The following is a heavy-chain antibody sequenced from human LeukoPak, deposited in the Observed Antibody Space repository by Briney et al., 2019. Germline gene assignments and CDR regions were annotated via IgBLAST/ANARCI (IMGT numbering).Heavy chain of an antibody. CDR1: GGTFSSYA. J-gene: IGHJ6*02. CDR3: ARDIVVVPAAIRDYYYYGMDV. CDR2: INAGNGNT. D-gene: IGHD2-2*02. V-gene: IGHV1-3*01. Sequence: ASVKVSCKASGGTFSSYAISWVRQAPGQRLEWMGWINAGNGNTKYSQKFQGRVTITRDTSASTAYMELSSLRSEDTAVYYCARDIVVVPAAIRDYYYYGMDVWGQGTTVTVSS.